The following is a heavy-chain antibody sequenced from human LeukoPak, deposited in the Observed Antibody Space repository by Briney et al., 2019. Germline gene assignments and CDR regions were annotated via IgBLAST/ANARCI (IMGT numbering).Heavy chain of an antibody. V-gene: IGHV3-23*01. Sequence: GGSLRLSCAAPGFTFSSYAMSWVRQAPGKGLEWVSAISDSGGRTFYADSVKGRFTISRDNSKNTLYLQMNSLRAEDTAVYYCAKGQYSSSWYGYFDYWGQGTLVTVSS. CDR1: GFTFSSYA. CDR2: ISDSGGRT. J-gene: IGHJ4*02. D-gene: IGHD6-13*01. CDR3: AKGQYSSSWYGYFDY.